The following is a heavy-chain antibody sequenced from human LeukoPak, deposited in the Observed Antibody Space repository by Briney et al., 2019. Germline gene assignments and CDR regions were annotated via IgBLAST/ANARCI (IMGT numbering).Heavy chain of an antibody. CDR1: GFTFSSYE. CDR3: ARKRWSGYDFDY. Sequence: PGGSRRLSWALAGFTFSSYEMSWVSQAPGKGLEWLSHIGTSGRPTLYADSVRGRFTISRDNAENSLYLQLNSLRAEDTAVYYCARKRWSGYDFDYWGQGTLVTVSS. D-gene: IGHD5-12*01. J-gene: IGHJ4*02. V-gene: IGHV3-48*03. CDR2: IGTSGRPT.